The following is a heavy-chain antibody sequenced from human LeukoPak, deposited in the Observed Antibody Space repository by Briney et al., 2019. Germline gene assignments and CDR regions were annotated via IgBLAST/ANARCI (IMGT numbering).Heavy chain of an antibody. V-gene: IGHV3-30*18. J-gene: IGHJ4*02. D-gene: IGHD3-22*01. CDR3: AKDGSRDYYDSSGYGN. CDR1: GFTFSSYG. CDR2: ISYDGSNK. Sequence: GGSLRLSCAASGFTFSSYGMHWVRQAPGKGLEWVAVISYDGSNKYYADSVKGRFTISRDNSKNTLYLQMNSLRAEDTAVYYCAKDGSRDYYDSSGYGNWGQGTLVTVSS.